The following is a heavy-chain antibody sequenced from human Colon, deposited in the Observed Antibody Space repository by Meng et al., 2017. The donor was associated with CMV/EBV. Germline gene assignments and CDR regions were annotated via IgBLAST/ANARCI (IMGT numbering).Heavy chain of an antibody. V-gene: IGHV3-7*01. J-gene: IGHJ6*02. CDR3: VRYENLQHGMDV. D-gene: IGHD1-1*01. Sequence: GESLKISCAASGFTVSSNYMSWVRQAPGKGLEWVANIKEDGRGQWYVDSVKGRFTISRDNARKSLYLQMNSLRAEDTAVYYCVRYENLQHGMDVWGQGTTVTVSS. CDR2: IKEDGRGQ. CDR1: GFTVSSNY.